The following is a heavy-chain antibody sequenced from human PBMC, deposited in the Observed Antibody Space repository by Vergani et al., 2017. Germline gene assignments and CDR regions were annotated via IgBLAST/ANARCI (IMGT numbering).Heavy chain of an antibody. D-gene: IGHD2-21*01. Sequence: EVQLLESGGGLVQPGGSLRLSCAASGFTFSNFAISWVRPAPGKGLEWVSGISGCGRTTYYAASVKGRFTISRDNSKNTLYLQMNSLRAEDTAVYYCAKDXVLYRGDALEAFDIWGQGTMVTVSS. J-gene: IGHJ3*02. CDR1: GFTFSNFA. V-gene: IGHV3-23*01. CDR3: AKDXVLYRGDALEAFDI. CDR2: ISGCGRTT.